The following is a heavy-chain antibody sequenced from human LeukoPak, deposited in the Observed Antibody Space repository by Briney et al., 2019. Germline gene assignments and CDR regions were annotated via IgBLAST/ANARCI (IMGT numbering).Heavy chain of an antibody. CDR2: IWYDGSNK. CDR1: GFTFSNYG. Sequence: GGSLRLSCAASGFTFSNYGMHWVRQAPGKGLEWVAVIWYDGSNKYYADSVKGRFTISRDNSKNTLYLQMNSLRAEDTAVYYCAKDPEPIVATIQGEDYWGQGTLVTVSS. D-gene: IGHD5-12*01. V-gene: IGHV3-30*02. CDR3: AKDPEPIVATIQGEDY. J-gene: IGHJ4*02.